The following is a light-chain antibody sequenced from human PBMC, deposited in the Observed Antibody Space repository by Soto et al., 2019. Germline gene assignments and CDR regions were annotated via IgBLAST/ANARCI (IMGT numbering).Light chain of an antibody. CDR3: QVWDSTSESVV. V-gene: IGLV3-21*02. CDR2: DDR. J-gene: IGLJ2*01. Sequence: SYELTQPPSVSVAPGQTARIACGGNNIGIKIVHWYQQKPGQAPILVVYDDRDRPSGIPERFSGSNSGNTATLNISRVEAGDEADYYCQVWDSTSESVVFGGGTKLTVL. CDR1: NIGIKI.